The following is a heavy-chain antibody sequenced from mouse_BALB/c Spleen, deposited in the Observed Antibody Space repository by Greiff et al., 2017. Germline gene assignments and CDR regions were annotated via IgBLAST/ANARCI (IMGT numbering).Heavy chain of an antibody. V-gene: IGHV1-69*02. D-gene: IGHD1-1*02. J-gene: IGHJ3*01. Sequence: VQLQQPGAELVKPGASVQLSCKASGYTFTSYWMHWVKQRPGQGLEWIGEIDPSDSYTNYNQKFMGKATLTVDKSSSTAYMQLSSLTSEDSAVYYCARGGTTGFAYWGQGTLVTVAA. CDR1: GYTFTSYW. CDR2: IDPSDSYT. CDR3: ARGGTTGFAY.